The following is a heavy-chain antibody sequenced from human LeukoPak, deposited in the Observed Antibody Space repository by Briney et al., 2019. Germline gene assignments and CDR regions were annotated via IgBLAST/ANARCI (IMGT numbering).Heavy chain of an antibody. V-gene: IGHV4-30-2*01. CDR2: IYHSGST. Sequence: PSQTLSLTCAVSGGSISSGGYSWSWIRQPPGKGLEWIGSIYHSGSTYYNPSLKSRVTISVDRSKNQFSLKLSSVTAADTAVYNCARDATYCGGDCYSGSFDIWGQGTMVTVSS. CDR1: GGSISSGGYS. J-gene: IGHJ3*02. D-gene: IGHD2-21*02. CDR3: ARDATYCGGDCYSGSFDI.